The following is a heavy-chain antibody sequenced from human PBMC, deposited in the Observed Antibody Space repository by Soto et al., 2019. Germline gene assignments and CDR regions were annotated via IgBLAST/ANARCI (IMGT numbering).Heavy chain of an antibody. D-gene: IGHD6-19*01. V-gene: IGHV1-18*03. CDR2: ISAYNGNT. CDR1: GYTFTSYG. CDR3: VRVGDSSGWYSGYFDY. Sequence: ASVKVSCKASGYTFTSYGISWVRQAPGQGLEWMGWISAYNGNTNYAQKLQGRDTMTTDTSTSPAYMELRSLRADYMAVYYCVRVGDSSGWYSGYFDYWGQGTLVSVSS. J-gene: IGHJ4*02.